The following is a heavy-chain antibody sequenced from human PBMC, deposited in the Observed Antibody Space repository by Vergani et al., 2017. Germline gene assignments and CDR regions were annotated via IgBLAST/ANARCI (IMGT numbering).Heavy chain of an antibody. CDR2: INPNSGGT. D-gene: IGHD6-19*01. CDR3: ARDLLSSGWSVDY. J-gene: IGHJ4*02. Sequence: VQLVESGGGLVPPGRSLRLSCAASGYTFTGYYMHWVRQAPGQGLEWMGWINPNSGGTNYAQKFQGRVTMTRDTSISTAYMELSRLRSDDTAVYYCARDLLSSGWSVDYWGQGTLVTVSS. CDR1: GYTFTGYY. V-gene: IGHV1-2*02.